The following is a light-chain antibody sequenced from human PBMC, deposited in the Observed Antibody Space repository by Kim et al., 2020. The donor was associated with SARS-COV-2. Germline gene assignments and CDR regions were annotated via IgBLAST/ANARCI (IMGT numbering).Light chain of an antibody. CDR1: QSLLYASNNMNY. J-gene: IGKJ2*01. Sequence: DIVLTQSPDSLAVSLGERVTINCKSSQSLLYASNNMNYLTWYQQKPGQPPTMLISWASTREFGVPDRFSGSGSGTDFTLTITSLQAEDVAVYYCQEYFSIRRTFGQGTKVDIK. CDR3: QEYFSIRRT. CDR2: WAS. V-gene: IGKV4-1*01.